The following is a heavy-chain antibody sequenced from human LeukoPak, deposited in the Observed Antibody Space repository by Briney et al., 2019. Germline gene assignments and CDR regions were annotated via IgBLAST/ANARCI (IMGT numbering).Heavy chain of an antibody. CDR2: ISGNNVNT. D-gene: IGHD2-21*01. CDR1: GYTFSSYG. V-gene: IGHV1-18*01. Sequence: ASVKVSCKASGYTFSSYGISWVRQAPGQGLEWMGWISGNNVNTNHAQKFQGRVTLTTDTSTRTAYMELRSLTSDDTAVYYCARGGGGDAFEIWGQGTMVTVSS. CDR3: ARGGGGDAFEI. J-gene: IGHJ3*02.